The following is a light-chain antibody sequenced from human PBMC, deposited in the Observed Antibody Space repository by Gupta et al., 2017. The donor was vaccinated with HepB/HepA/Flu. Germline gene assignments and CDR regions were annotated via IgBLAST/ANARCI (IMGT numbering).Light chain of an antibody. CDR2: GAS. V-gene: IGKV3-15*01. Sequence: IMVRESPATLSVSPGERTTLSCRASQSVSSNLAWYQQKPGQAPRLLIYGASSSPNGIPDRFSGSTSVPTFALTSCSRNSKGFAVYNGQDDKDLHTFGQGTKVLIK. J-gene: IGKJ1*01. CDR1: QSVSSN. CDR3: QDDKDLHT.